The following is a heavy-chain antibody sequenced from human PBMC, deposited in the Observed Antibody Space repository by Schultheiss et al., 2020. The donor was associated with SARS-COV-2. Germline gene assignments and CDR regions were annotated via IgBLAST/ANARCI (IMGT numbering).Heavy chain of an antibody. CDR3: AAETHSGYDRLGDYYYYGMDV. V-gene: IGHV1-69*05. CDR2: IIPIFGTA. Sequence: SVKVSCKASGGPFSSYAISWVRQAPGQGLEWMGGIIPIFGTANYAQKFQERVTITRNMSTSTAYMELSSLRSEDTAVYYCAAETHSGYDRLGDYYYYGMDVLGQGATVTVSS. CDR1: GGPFSSYA. D-gene: IGHD5-12*01. J-gene: IGHJ6*02.